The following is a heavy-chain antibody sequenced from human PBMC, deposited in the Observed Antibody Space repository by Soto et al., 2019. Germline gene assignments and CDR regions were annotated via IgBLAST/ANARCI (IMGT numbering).Heavy chain of an antibody. Sequence: QVQLVQSGAEVKKPGSSVKVSCKASGGTFSSYAISWVRQAPGQGLEWMGGIIPIFGTANYAQKFKGRVTITADESTSTAYMELSSLRSEDTAVYYCATRYCSGGSCFGPWRGGMDVWGQGTTVTVSS. CDR1: GGTFSSYA. CDR2: IIPIFGTA. V-gene: IGHV1-69*01. CDR3: ATRYCSGGSCFGPWRGGMDV. J-gene: IGHJ6*02. D-gene: IGHD2-15*01.